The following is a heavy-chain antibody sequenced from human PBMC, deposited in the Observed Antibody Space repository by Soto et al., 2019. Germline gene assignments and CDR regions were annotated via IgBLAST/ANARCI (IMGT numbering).Heavy chain of an antibody. CDR3: AKDRPDTAMDLRYYFDY. CDR1: GFTFISYG. Sequence: PGGSLRLSCAASGFTFISYGMHWVRQAPGKGLEWVAVISYDGSNKYYADSVKGRFTISRDNSKNTLYLQMNSLRAEDTAVYYCAKDRPDTAMDLRYYFDYWGQGTLVTVSS. D-gene: IGHD5-18*01. J-gene: IGHJ4*02. V-gene: IGHV3-30*18. CDR2: ISYDGSNK.